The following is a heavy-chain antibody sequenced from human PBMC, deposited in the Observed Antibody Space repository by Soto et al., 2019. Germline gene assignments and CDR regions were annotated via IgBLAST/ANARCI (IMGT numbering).Heavy chain of an antibody. CDR2: INHSGST. CDR3: ARGGRGYCSGGSCYPTYYFDY. CDR1: GGSFSGYY. D-gene: IGHD2-15*01. J-gene: IGHJ4*02. V-gene: IGHV4-34*01. Sequence: TSETLSLTCAVYGGSFSGYYWSWIRQPPGKGLEWIGEINHSGSTNYNPSLKSRVTISVDTSKNQFSLKLSSVTAADTAVYYCARGGRGYCSGGSCYPTYYFDYWGQGTLVTVSS.